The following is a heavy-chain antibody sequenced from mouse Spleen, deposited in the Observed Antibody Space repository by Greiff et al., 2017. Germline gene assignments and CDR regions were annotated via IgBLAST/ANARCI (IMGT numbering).Heavy chain of an antibody. CDR2: IDPEDGDT. V-gene: IGHV14-2*01. D-gene: IGHD1-2*01. J-gene: IGHJ1*01. CDR3: DRIHCCGYWYFDV. CDR1: GFTFNDYY. Sequence: EVKLLQSGAEFVKPGASVKLSCTASGFTFNDYYMHWVKQSPEQGLEWIGRIDPEDGDTKYAPTFQGKATISADNSTNTAYLQLSSLTSEDTAVYYCDRIHCCGYWYFDVWGAGTTVTVSS.